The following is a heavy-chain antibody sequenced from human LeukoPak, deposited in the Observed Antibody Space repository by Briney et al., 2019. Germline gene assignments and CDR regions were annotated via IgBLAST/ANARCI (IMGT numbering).Heavy chain of an antibody. CDR3: AKVSSGWIVGYFDY. J-gene: IGHJ4*02. CDR1: GFIFNNYA. CDR2: ISSSGDST. D-gene: IGHD6-19*01. V-gene: IGHV3-23*01. Sequence: GGSLRLSCVVSGFIFNNYAMSWVRQAPGKVLEWVSVISSSGDSTYYADSVKGRFTISRDNSKNTLYLQMNSLRAEDTAIYYCAKVSSGWIVGYFDYWGQGTLVTVSS.